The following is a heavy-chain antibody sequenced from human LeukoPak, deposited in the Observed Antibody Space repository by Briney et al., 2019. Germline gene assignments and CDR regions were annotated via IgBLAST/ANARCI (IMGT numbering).Heavy chain of an antibody. D-gene: IGHD6-6*01. Sequence: GGSVILSCTASVFIFTGHGIYWARQLPWKGLVWVSRMSPTGSTTSYADSVKGRFTVSRDNAKNTLYLQVNNLRAEDTAVYYCARGPNSNWSGLDFWGQGTLLTVSS. CDR1: VFIFTGHG. J-gene: IGHJ4*02. CDR2: MSPTGSTT. CDR3: ARGPNSNWSGLDF. V-gene: IGHV3-74*01.